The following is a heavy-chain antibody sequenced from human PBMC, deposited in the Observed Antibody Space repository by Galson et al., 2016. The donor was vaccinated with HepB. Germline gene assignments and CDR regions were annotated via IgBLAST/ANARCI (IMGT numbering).Heavy chain of an antibody. CDR2: ISSDINYV. CDR3: ARGHFDFWSGPSRRAFDI. CDR1: GFTVSDYT. V-gene: IGHV3-21*01. D-gene: IGHD3-3*01. J-gene: IGHJ3*02. Sequence: SLRLSCAASGFTVSDYTMNWVRQAPGKGLEWVSSISSDINYVYYGDSVRGRFTISRDNAKNSVFLQMNRLSAEYTAIYYCARGHFDFWSGPSRRAFDIWGQGTMVTVSS.